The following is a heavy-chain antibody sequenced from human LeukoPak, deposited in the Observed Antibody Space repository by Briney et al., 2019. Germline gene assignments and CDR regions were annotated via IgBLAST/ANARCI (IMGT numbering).Heavy chain of an antibody. J-gene: IGHJ6*02. CDR3: ARDGRYSYDSYESYGMDV. D-gene: IGHD5-18*01. V-gene: IGHV3-21*01. CDR2: ISSSSSYI. Sequence: GGSLRLSCAASGFTFSSYSMNWVRQAPGKGLEWVSSISSSSSYIYYADSVKGRFTISRDNAKSSLYLQMNSLRAEDTAVYYCARDGRYSYDSYESYGMDVWGQGTTVTVSS. CDR1: GFTFSSYS.